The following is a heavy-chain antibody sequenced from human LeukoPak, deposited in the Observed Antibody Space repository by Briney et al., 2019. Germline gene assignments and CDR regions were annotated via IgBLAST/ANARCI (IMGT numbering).Heavy chain of an antibody. CDR1: GGSFSGYY. CDR2: INHSGST. J-gene: IGHJ4*02. V-gene: IGHV4-34*01. Sequence: SETLSLTCAVYGGSFSGYYWSWIRQPPGKGLEWIGEINHSGSTNYNPSLKSRVTISVDTSKNQFSLKLSSVTAADTAVYYCARGRRAPRITIFGVVTALEPFDYWGQGTLVTVSS. CDR3: ARGRRAPRITIFGVVTALEPFDY. D-gene: IGHD3-3*01.